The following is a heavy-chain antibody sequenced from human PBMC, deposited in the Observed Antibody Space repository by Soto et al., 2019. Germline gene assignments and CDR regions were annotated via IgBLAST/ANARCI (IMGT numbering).Heavy chain of an antibody. CDR2: ISSSSSYI. D-gene: IGHD6-19*01. Sequence: PGGSLRLSCAASGFTFSSYSMNWVRQAPGKGLEWVSSISSSSSYIYYADSVKGRFTISRDNAKNSLYLQMNSLRAEDTAVYYCAKTVFLPGYGSGNDAFYIWGQRTMVTVSS. CDR3: AKTVFLPGYGSGNDAFYI. V-gene: IGHV3-21*01. CDR1: GFTFSSYS. J-gene: IGHJ3*02.